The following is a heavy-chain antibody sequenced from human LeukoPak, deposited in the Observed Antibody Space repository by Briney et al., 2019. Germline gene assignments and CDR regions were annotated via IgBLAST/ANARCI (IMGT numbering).Heavy chain of an antibody. J-gene: IGHJ4*02. D-gene: IGHD2-8*01. CDR2: ISSSSSTI. CDR3: ARDWRYCTNGVCYPYFDY. CDR1: GFTFSSYG. Sequence: GGSLRLSCAASGFTFSSYGMHWVRQAPGKGLEWVSYISSSSSTIYYADSVKGRFTISRDNAKNSLYLQMNSLRAEDTAVYYCARDWRYCTNGVCYPYFDYWGQGTLVTVSS. V-gene: IGHV3-48*04.